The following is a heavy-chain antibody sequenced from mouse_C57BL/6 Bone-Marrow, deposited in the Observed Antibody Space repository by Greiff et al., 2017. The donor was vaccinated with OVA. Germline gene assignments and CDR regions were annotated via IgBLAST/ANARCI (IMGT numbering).Heavy chain of an antibody. CDR2: IDPSDSYT. CDR1: GYTFTSYW. V-gene: IGHV1-69*01. J-gene: IGHJ4*01. D-gene: IGHD2-3*01. Sequence: VQLQQPGAELVMPGASVKLSCKASGYTFTSYWMHWVKQRPGQGLEWIGEIDPSDSYTNYNQKFKGTSTLTVDKSSSTAYMQLSSLTSEDSAVYYCARDDGYYLDYYDMDDWGQGTSVTVSS. CDR3: ARDDGYYLDYYDMDD.